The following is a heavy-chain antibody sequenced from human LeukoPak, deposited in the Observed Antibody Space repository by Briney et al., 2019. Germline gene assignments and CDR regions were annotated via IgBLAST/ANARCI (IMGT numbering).Heavy chain of an antibody. J-gene: IGHJ4*02. CDR3: ARAAHSGSLAPFDY. CDR2: TYYSGST. CDR1: GGSISSSNFY. V-gene: IGHV4-39*07. D-gene: IGHD1-26*01. Sequence: PSETLSLTCTVSGGSISSSNFYWGWIRQPPGKGLEWIGSTYYSGSTYYNPSLKSRVSISVDTSKNQFSLKLSSVTAADTAVYYCARAAHSGSLAPFDYWGQGALVTVSS.